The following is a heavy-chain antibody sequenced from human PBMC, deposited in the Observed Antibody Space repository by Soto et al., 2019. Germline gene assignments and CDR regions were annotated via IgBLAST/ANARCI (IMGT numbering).Heavy chain of an antibody. Sequence: QVQLVQSGAEVKKTGASVKVSCQASGSTFSTLDLNWVRQAPGQGLDWMGWMHANTGLTGHAQKFQGRLSMTRDTSISTAYMELSSLRADDTAVYYCARYIFGQGFISWGQGTLVTVSS. J-gene: IGHJ4*02. CDR2: MHANTGLT. CDR1: GSTFSTLD. D-gene: IGHD3-10*01. CDR3: ARYIFGQGFIS. V-gene: IGHV1-8*01.